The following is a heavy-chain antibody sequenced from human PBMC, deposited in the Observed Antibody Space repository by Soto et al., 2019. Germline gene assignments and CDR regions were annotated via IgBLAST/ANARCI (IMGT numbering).Heavy chain of an antibody. CDR3: ARGHYDFFYGMDV. Sequence: SETLSLTCTVSGGSISSSSYYWGWIRQPPGKGLGWIGSIYYSGSTYYNPSLKSRVTISVDTSKNQFSLKLSSVTAADTAVYYCARGHYDFFYGMDVWGQGTTVTVSS. J-gene: IGHJ6*02. CDR1: GGSISSSSYY. CDR2: IYYSGST. V-gene: IGHV4-39*01.